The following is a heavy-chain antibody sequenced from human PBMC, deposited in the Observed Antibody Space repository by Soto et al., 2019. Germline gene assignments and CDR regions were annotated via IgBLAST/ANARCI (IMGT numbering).Heavy chain of an antibody. D-gene: IGHD5-18*01. Sequence: GSLRLFCAASVFSFSIYGMHWVRQALGKGLEWVAVISYDGSNKYYADSVKGRFTISRDNSKNTLYLQMNSLRAEDTAVYYCAKVGVPEGDTAMVYYYYGMDVWGQGT. J-gene: IGHJ6*02. CDR3: AKVGVPEGDTAMVYYYYGMDV. V-gene: IGHV3-30*18. CDR1: VFSFSIYG. CDR2: ISYDGSNK.